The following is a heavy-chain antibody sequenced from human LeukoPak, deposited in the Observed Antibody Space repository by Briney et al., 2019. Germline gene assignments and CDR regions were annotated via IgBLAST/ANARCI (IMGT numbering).Heavy chain of an antibody. Sequence: AGGSLRLSCAASGFTFSSYGMHWVRQAPGKGLEWVAFIRNDGTNKYYADSVKGRFTISRDNSKNTLYLQMNSLRAEDTAVYYCARTGIMGGTQYFDDWGQGTLVTVSS. CDR3: ARTGIMGGTQYFDD. V-gene: IGHV3-30*02. J-gene: IGHJ4*02. CDR2: IRNDGTNK. D-gene: IGHD1-26*01. CDR1: GFTFSSYG.